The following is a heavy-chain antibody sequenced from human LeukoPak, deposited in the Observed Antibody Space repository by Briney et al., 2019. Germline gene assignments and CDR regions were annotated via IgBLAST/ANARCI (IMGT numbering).Heavy chain of an antibody. CDR1: VGTFSSYA. CDR3: ARTGIAARFWFDP. D-gene: IGHD6-6*01. CDR2: IIPIFGTA. V-gene: IGHV1-69*01. Sequence: SVTVSCKASVGTFSSYAISWVRQASGQGLEWMGGIIPIFGTANYAQKLQGRVTITADESTSTAYMELSSLRSEDTAVYYCARTGIAARFWFDPWGQGTLVTVSS. J-gene: IGHJ5*02.